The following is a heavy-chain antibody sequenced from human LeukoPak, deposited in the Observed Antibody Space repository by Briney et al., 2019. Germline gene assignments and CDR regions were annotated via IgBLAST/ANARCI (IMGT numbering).Heavy chain of an antibody. J-gene: IGHJ3*02. V-gene: IGHV3-21*01. D-gene: IGHD4-17*01. CDR1: GFTFSSYS. CDR3: ARDGYGDDDAFDI. Sequence: PGGSLRLSCAASGFTFSSYSMNWVRQAPGKGLEWVSSISSSSSYIYYADSVKGRFTISGDNAKNSLYLQMNSLRAEDTAVYYCARDGYGDDDAFDIWGQGTMVTVSS. CDR2: ISSSSSYI.